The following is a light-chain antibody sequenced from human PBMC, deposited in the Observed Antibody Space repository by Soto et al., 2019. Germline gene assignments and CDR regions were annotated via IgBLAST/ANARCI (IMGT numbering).Light chain of an antibody. V-gene: IGLV2-14*01. CDR3: SSYTCTSTV. J-gene: IGLJ2*01. CDR2: EVN. CDR1: SNDIGIYNY. Sequence: QSALTQPASVSGSPGQSISISCTGTSNDIGIYNYVSWYQQYPGKAPKLMIYEVNNRLSGVSNRFSGSKSGNTASLTISGLQAEDEAYYYCSSYTCTSTVFGGGTKLTVL.